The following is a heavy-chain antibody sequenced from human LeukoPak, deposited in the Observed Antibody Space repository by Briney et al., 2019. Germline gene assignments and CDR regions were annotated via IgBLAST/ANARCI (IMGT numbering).Heavy chain of an antibody. V-gene: IGHV3-7*03. CDR2: IKQDGSEK. Sequence: PGGSLRLSCAASGFMFSSNWMSWVRQAPGKGLEWVANIKQDGSEKYYVDSVKGRFTISRDNAKNSLYLQMNSLRAEDTAVYYCARRYFDCWGQGTLVTVSS. CDR1: GFMFSSNW. CDR3: ARRYFDC. J-gene: IGHJ4*02.